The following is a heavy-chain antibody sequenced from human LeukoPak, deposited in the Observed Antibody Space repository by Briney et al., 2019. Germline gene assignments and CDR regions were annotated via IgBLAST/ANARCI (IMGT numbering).Heavy chain of an antibody. D-gene: IGHD1-26*01. CDR3: ARETSGKLDY. CDR2: ISSSSSYI. J-gene: IGHJ4*02. Sequence: GGSLRLSCAASGFTVSSNYMSWVRQAPGKGLEWVSSISSSSSYIYYADSVKGRFTIPRDNAKNSLYLQMNSLRAEDTAVYYCARETSGKLDYWGQGTLVTVSS. CDR1: GFTVSSNY. V-gene: IGHV3-21*01.